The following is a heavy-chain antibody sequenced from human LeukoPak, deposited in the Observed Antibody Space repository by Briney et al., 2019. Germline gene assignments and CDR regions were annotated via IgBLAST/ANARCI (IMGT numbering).Heavy chain of an antibody. J-gene: IGHJ4*02. D-gene: IGHD6-19*01. V-gene: IGHV1-2*02. CDR3: ALSRGSGWYGY. CDR1: GYTFTGYY. Sequence: ASVKVSCKASGYTFTGYYMHWVRQAPGQGLEWMGWINPNSGGTNYAQKFQGRVTMTRDTSISTAYMELRSLRSDDTAVYYCALSRGSGWYGYWGQGTLVTVSS. CDR2: INPNSGGT.